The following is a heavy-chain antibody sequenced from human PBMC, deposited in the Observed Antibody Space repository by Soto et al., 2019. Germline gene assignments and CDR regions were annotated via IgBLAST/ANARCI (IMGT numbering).Heavy chain of an antibody. Sequence: QVQLVQSGAEVKKSGASVKVSCKPSGYSFSDYFIQCVRQAPGQGLEWVAWINPKTAATNYAKKFQGRVSLTWDTSSTTAYMELTRLRPYDTAVYYCARIKWGLNYYNGMDVWGQGTTVIVSS. CDR2: INPKTAAT. CDR3: ARIKWGLNYYNGMDV. CDR1: GYSFSDYF. J-gene: IGHJ6*02. D-gene: IGHD1-26*01. V-gene: IGHV1-2*02.